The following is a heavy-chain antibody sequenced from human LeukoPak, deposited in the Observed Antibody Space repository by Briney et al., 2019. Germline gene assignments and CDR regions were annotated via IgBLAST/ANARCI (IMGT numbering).Heavy chain of an antibody. CDR3: ARGRVVPAAVDY. J-gene: IGHJ4*02. D-gene: IGHD2-2*01. CDR1: GDSIRSGDYY. Sequence: PSETLSLTCTVSGDSIRSGDYYWSWIRQPPGKGLEWIGYIYYSGSTYYNPSLKSRVTISVDTSKNQFSLKLSSVTAADTAVYYCARGRVVPAAVDYWGQGTLVTVSS. CDR2: IYYSGST. V-gene: IGHV4-30-4*08.